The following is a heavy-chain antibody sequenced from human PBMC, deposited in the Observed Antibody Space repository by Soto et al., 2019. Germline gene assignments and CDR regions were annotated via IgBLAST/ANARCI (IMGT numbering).Heavy chain of an antibody. D-gene: IGHD6-6*01. CDR1: GCTFSSYA. CDR2: IIPIFGTA. J-gene: IGHJ6*02. V-gene: IGHV1-2*04. Sequence: ASVKVSCKASGCTFSSYAIHWVRQAPGQGLEWMGGIIPIFGTANYAQKFQGWVTMTRDTSINTTYMELSRLRSDDTAVHYCARGSHIGGYSSSSPYLYYSDGMDVWGQGTTVTVSS. CDR3: ARGSHIGGYSSSSPYLYYSDGMDV.